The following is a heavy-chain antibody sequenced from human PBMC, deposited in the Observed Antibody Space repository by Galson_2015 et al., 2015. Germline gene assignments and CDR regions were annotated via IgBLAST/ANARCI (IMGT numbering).Heavy chain of an antibody. J-gene: IGHJ4*02. CDR3: ARDAGWSSSWDPTYYFDY. CDR2: IKQDGSEK. D-gene: IGHD6-13*01. V-gene: IGHV3-7*01. Sequence: SLRLSCAASGFTFSSYWMSWVRQAPGKGLEWVANIKQDGSEKYYVDSVKGRFTISRDNAKNSLYLQMNSLRAEDTAVYYCARDAGWSSSWDPTYYFDYWGQGTLVTVSS. CDR1: GFTFSSYW.